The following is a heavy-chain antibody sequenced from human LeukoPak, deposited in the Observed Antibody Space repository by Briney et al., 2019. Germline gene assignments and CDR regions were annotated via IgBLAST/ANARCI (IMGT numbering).Heavy chain of an antibody. J-gene: IGHJ4*02. CDR2: INPNNGNT. Sequence: ASVKVSCKASGYTFTGYYMHWVRQAPGQGLEWMGWINPNNGNTNYAQKLQGRVTMTTDTSTSTAYMELRSLRSDDTAVYYCARDDSSGFFGAWEDYWGQGTLVTVSS. CDR1: GYTFTGYY. CDR3: ARDDSSGFFGAWEDY. D-gene: IGHD3-22*01. V-gene: IGHV1-18*04.